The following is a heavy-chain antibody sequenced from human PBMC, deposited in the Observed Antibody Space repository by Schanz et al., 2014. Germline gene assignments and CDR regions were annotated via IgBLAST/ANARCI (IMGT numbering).Heavy chain of an antibody. V-gene: IGHV3-64*04. CDR2: ITTSGSST. CDR1: GFTFSVYS. D-gene: IGHD5-18*01. Sequence: VQLVESGGGLVQPGGSLRLSCTASGFTFSVYSMHWVRQTPGKGLEHVSGITTSGSSTVYADSVKGRFTISRDNSKNTLSLQMNSLRAEDTAVYYCAREEGYGYGPGAFDIWGQGTMVTVSS. CDR3: AREEGYGYGPGAFDI. J-gene: IGHJ3*02.